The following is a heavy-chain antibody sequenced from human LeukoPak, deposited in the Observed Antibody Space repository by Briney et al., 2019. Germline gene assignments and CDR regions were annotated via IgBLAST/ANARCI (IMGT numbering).Heavy chain of an antibody. D-gene: IGHD2-15*01. J-gene: IGHJ4*02. CDR3: ARNSIAYSNMADYSNMADS. CDR2: LWYDGSNK. V-gene: IGHV3-33*01. Sequence: GGSLKSSGQGLGSPSVDLAFTGFGQAPGKGLEWVAVLWYDGSNKEYADSVKGRFTISRDNSKNTLYLQMNSLRVEDTAVYYCARNSIAYSNMADYSNMADSWGQGTLVTVSS. CDR1: GSPSVDLA.